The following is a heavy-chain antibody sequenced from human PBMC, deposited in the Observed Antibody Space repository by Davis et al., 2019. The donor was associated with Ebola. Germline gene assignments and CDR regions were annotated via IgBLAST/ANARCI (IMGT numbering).Heavy chain of an antibody. CDR1: GFTFSNYG. J-gene: IGHJ6*03. CDR2: IAGGGTA. V-gene: IGHV3-23*01. Sequence: GESLKISCAASGFTFSNYGMTWVRQAPGKGLEWVSAIAGGGTASYADSVKGRFTISRDNSKNSLYLQMNSLRAEATATYYCAKMQGYMDVWGKGTTVTVSS. CDR3: AKMQGYMDV.